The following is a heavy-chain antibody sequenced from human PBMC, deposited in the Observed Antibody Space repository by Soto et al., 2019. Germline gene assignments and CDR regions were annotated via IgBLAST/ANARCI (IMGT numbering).Heavy chain of an antibody. CDR1: GYTFTGYA. V-gene: IGHV1-3*05. CDR2: INAGNGNT. J-gene: IGHJ4*02. CDR3: ARAVAVAADFDY. Sequence: QVQLVQSGAEEKKPGASVKVSCKASGYTFTGYAMHWVRQAPGQRLEWMGWINAGNGNTKYSQKFQGRVTITRDTSASTAKWELSSLRSEDTAVYYCARAVAVAADFDYWGQGTLVTVSS. D-gene: IGHD6-19*01.